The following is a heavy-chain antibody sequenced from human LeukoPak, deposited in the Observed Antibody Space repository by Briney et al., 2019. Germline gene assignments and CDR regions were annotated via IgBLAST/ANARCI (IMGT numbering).Heavy chain of an antibody. V-gene: IGHV3-11*04. CDR1: GFTFSDYY. J-gene: IGHJ4*02. Sequence: GSLRLSCAASGFTFSDYYMSWIRQAPGKGLECISYINTSGGTIYYADSVKGRFSISRDNAKNSLYLQMNNVRAEDTAVYYCARTSFDCLDCWGQGTLVTVSS. D-gene: IGHD2/OR15-2a*01. CDR3: ARTSFDCLDC. CDR2: INTSGGTI.